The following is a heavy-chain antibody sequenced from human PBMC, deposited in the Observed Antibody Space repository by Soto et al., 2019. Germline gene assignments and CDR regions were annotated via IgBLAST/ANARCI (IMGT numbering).Heavy chain of an antibody. D-gene: IGHD3-9*01. CDR1: GFTFSDYY. Sequence: GGPLRLSCAASGFTFSDYYMSWIRQAPGKGLEWVSYISSSGSTIYYADSVKGRFTISRDNAKNSLYLQMNSLRAEDTAVYYCARDDRVLRYFDWPYGMDVWGQGTTVTVSS. CDR2: ISSSGSTI. J-gene: IGHJ6*02. CDR3: ARDDRVLRYFDWPYGMDV. V-gene: IGHV3-11*01.